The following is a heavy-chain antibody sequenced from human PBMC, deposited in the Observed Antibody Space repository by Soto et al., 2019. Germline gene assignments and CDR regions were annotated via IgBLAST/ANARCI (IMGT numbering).Heavy chain of an antibody. CDR2: IGTRGRTI. CDR3: ARDPAIYSGKFDYGLDV. D-gene: IGHD4-4*01. J-gene: IGHJ6*02. V-gene: IGHV3-48*03. CDR1: GFTFSNYE. Sequence: EVQLVESGGGLVQAGRSLRLFCAASGFTFSNYEMNWVRQIPGKGLEWVSYIGTRGRTIYYADSVKGRFTISRDNAKNSLYLQMNSLRAEDTAVYYCARDPAIYSGKFDYGLDVWGRGTTVTVSS.